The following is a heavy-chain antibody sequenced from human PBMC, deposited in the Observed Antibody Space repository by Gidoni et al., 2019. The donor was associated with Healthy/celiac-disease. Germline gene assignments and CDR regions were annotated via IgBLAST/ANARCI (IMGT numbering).Heavy chain of an antibody. CDR1: GGSISSYY. CDR2: IYYSGST. Sequence: QVQLQESGPGLVKPSETLSLTCPVSGGSISSYYWSWIRQPPGKGLEWIGYIYYSGSTNYNPSLKSRVTISVDTSKNQFSLKLSSVTAADTAVYYCARDRGSPAVTTYRNYYYYYGMDVWGQGTTVTVSS. J-gene: IGHJ6*02. D-gene: IGHD4-17*01. V-gene: IGHV4-59*01. CDR3: ARDRGSPAVTTYRNYYYYYGMDV.